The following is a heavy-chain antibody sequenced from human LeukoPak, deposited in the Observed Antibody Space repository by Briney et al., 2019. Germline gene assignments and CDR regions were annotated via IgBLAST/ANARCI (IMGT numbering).Heavy chain of an antibody. D-gene: IGHD3-22*01. CDR2: TKQDGSEK. CDR1: GFTFSSYW. CDR3: ARIYYDSSGYYNEWAFDI. J-gene: IGHJ3*02. V-gene: IGHV3-7*01. Sequence: HPGGSLRLSCAASGFTFSSYWMSWVRQAPGKGLEWVANTKQDGSEKYYVDSVKGRFTISRDNAKNSLYLQMNSLRAEDTAVYYCARIYYDSSGYYNEWAFDIWGQGTMVTVSS.